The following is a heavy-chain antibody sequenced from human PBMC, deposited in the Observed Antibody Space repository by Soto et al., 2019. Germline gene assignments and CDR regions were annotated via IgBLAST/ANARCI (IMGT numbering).Heavy chain of an antibody. D-gene: IGHD3-10*01. CDR3: ARDRYHYYGSGSYPSPHFDY. CDR1: GYTFTSYV. Sequence: ASVKVSCKASGYTFTSYVISWVRQAPGQGLEWMGWISAYNGNTNYAQKLQGRVTMTTDTSTSTAYMELRSLRSDDTAVYYCARDRYHYYGSGSYPSPHFDYWGQGTLVTVSS. V-gene: IGHV1-18*01. J-gene: IGHJ4*02. CDR2: ISAYNGNT.